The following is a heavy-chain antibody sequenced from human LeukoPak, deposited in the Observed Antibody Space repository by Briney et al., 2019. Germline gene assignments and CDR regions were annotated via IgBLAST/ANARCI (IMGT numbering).Heavy chain of an antibody. V-gene: IGHV1-18*01. CDR2: IRAYNGNK. J-gene: IGHJ4*02. CDR3: ARDHKVEIGDY. D-gene: IGHD5-12*01. Sequence: EASVKVSCKASGYTFTSYGISWVRQAPGQGLEWMGWIRAYNGNKNYAQKLQGRDPMTTDTSTSTAYMELRSLRSDDTAVYYCARDHKVEIGDYWGQGTLVTVSS. CDR1: GYTFTSYG.